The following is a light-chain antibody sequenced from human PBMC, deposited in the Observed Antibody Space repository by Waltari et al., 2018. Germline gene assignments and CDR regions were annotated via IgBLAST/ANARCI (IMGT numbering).Light chain of an antibody. Sequence: QSALTQPASVSGSPGQSVTISCTGTSSDIGSHDYVSWYQHHPGKAPKLMIYHVTNRPSGISSRFSGSKSATTASLTISGLQADDEADYYCGSYTSSAIVVFGGGTKLTVL. V-gene: IGLV2-14*03. CDR2: HVT. CDR3: GSYTSSAIVV. CDR1: SSDIGSHDY. J-gene: IGLJ2*01.